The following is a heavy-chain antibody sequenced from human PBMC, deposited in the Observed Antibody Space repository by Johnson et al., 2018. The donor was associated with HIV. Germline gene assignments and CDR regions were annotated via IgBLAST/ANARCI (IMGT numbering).Heavy chain of an antibody. J-gene: IGHJ3*02. V-gene: IGHV3-33*06. Sequence: VHLVESGGGVVQPGRSVRLYCAASGFIFSTYGMHWVRQAPGKGLEWVAVIWFDGSNEHYADSVKGRFTISRANSKNTLYLQMSSLRAEDTAIYYCAKGRYSSSWYLAGAFYIWGQGTMVTVSS. CDR3: AKGRYSSSWYLAGAFYI. D-gene: IGHD6-13*01. CDR2: IWFDGSNE. CDR1: GFIFSTYG.